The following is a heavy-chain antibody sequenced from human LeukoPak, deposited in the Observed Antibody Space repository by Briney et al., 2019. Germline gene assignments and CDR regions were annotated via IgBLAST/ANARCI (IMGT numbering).Heavy chain of an antibody. CDR1: GYTFTSYG. CDR2: MNPNSGNT. V-gene: IGHV1-8*02. CDR3: ARTYSSSWYGGSYWFDP. J-gene: IGHJ5*02. D-gene: IGHD6-13*01. Sequence: ASVKVSCKASGYTFTSYGISWVRQAPGQGLEWMGWMNPNSGNTGYAQKFQGRVTMTRNTSISTAYMELSSLRSEDTAVYYCARTYSSSWYGGSYWFDPWGQGTLVTVSS.